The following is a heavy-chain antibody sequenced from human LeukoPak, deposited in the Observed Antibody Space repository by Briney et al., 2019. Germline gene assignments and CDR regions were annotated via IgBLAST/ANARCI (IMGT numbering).Heavy chain of an antibody. D-gene: IGHD5-18*01. V-gene: IGHV1-18*01. CDR2: ISAYNGNT. CDR1: GYTFTSYG. CDR3: ARASGYSYGSIYYYGMDV. Sequence: ASVKVSCKASGYTFTSYGISWVRQAPGQGLEWMGWISAYNGNTNYAQKLQGRVTMTTDTSTSTAYMELRSLRSDDTPVYYCARASGYSYGSIYYYGMDVWGQGTTVTVSS. J-gene: IGHJ6*02.